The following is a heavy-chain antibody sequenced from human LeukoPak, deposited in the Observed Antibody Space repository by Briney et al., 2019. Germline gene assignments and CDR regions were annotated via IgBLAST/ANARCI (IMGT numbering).Heavy chain of an antibody. D-gene: IGHD3-9*01. J-gene: IGHJ6*03. V-gene: IGHV3-23*01. Sequence: GGSLRLSCAASGFTFSSYAMSWVRQAPGKGLEWVSAISGSGGSTYYADSVKGRFTISRDNSKNTLYLQMNSLRAEDTAVYYCARGGLGYDILTGYSGYYYMDVWGKGTTVTISS. CDR3: ARGGLGYDILTGYSGYYYMDV. CDR2: ISGSGGST. CDR1: GFTFSSYA.